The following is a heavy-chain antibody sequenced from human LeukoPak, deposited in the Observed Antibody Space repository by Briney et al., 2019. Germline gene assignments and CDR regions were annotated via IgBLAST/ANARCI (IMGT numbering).Heavy chain of an antibody. D-gene: IGHD3-22*01. J-gene: IGHJ2*01. CDR2: INHSGST. CDR3: ARGYYDTSAYSRDWYFDL. CDR1: GGSFSGYY. Sequence: SETLSLTCAVYGGSFSGYYWTWIRQPPGKWLEWIGEINHSGSTKYNPSLKSRVTISVDTSKNQFSLKLSSVTAADTAVYYCARGYYDTSAYSRDWYFDLWGRGTLVTVSS. V-gene: IGHV4-34*01.